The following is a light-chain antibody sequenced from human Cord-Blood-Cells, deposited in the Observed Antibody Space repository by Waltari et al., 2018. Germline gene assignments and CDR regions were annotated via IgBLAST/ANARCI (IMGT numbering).Light chain of an antibody. CDR1: SLRSYY. V-gene: IGLV3-19*01. CDR3: NSRDSSGNHLV. CDR2: GKN. J-gene: IGLJ3*02. Sequence: SSELTQDPAVSVALGQTVRITRQGDSLRSYYHSRYQQKPGQAPVLVIYGKNNRPSGIPDRFSGSSSGNTASLTITGAQAEDEADYYCNSRDSSGNHLVFGGGTKLTVL.